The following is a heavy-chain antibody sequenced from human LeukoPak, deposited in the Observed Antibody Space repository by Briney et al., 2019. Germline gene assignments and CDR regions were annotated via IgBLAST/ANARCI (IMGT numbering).Heavy chain of an antibody. CDR3: ARGTQSSSWINYADY. D-gene: IGHD6-13*01. V-gene: IGHV3-48*04. CDR1: GFTFSSYS. J-gene: IGHJ4*02. CDR2: ISSSSSTI. Sequence: PGGSLRLSCAASGFTFSSYSMNWVRQAPGEGLEWVSYISSSSSTIYYADSVKGRFTISRDNAKNSLYLQMNSLRAEDTAVYYCARGTQSSSWINYADYWGQGTLVTVSS.